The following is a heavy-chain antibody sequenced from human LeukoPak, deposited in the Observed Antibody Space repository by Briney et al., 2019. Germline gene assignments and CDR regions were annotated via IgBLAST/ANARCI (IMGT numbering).Heavy chain of an antibody. CDR3: ARRKGGSYFLYYFDY. CDR2: IYYSGST. V-gene: IGHV4-39*01. CDR1: GGSISSSSYY. Sequence: SETLSLTCTVSGGSISSSSYYWGWIRQPPGKGLEWIGSIYYSGSTYYNPSLKSRVTISVDTSKSQFSLKLSSVTAADTAVYYCARRKGGSYFLYYFDYWGQGTLVTVSS. D-gene: IGHD1-26*01. J-gene: IGHJ4*02.